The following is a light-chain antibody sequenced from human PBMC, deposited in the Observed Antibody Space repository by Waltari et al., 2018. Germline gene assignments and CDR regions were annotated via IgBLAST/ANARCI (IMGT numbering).Light chain of an antibody. V-gene: IGKV3-11*01. CDR3: HQRSIWPLT. Sequence: EIVLTQSPATLSLSPGARATLSCRASQSINNYLAWYQQKPGQAPRLLIYDASNRATGIPARFSGSGSGTDFTLTISSLEPEDFAVYYCHQRSIWPLTFGGGTNVEIK. CDR1: QSINNY. CDR2: DAS. J-gene: IGKJ4*01.